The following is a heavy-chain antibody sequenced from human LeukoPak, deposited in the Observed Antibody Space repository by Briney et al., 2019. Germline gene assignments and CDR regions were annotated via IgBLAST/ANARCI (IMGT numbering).Heavy chain of an antibody. CDR1: GGSISSSNW. D-gene: IGHD2-15*01. Sequence: SGTLSLTCAVSGGSISSSNWWSWVRQPPGKGLEWIGEIYHSGSTNYNPSLKSRVTISVDKSKNQFSLKLSSVTAADTAVYFCARVRCSDGLCNFFDFWSQGTLVTVSS. CDR2: IYHSGST. J-gene: IGHJ4*02. V-gene: IGHV4-4*02. CDR3: ARVRCSDGLCNFFDF.